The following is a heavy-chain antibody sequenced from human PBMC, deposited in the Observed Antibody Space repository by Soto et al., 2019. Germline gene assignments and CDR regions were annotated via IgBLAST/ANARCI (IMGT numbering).Heavy chain of an antibody. CDR2: IYYSGST. Sequence: SETLSLTCTVSGGSVSSGSYYWSWIRQPPGKGLEWIGYIYYSGSTNYNPSLKSRVTISVDTSKNQFSLKLSSVTAADTAVYYCARAGYCSGGSCYLGDYYYGMDVWGQGTTVTVSS. D-gene: IGHD2-15*01. CDR3: ARAGYCSGGSCYLGDYYYGMDV. V-gene: IGHV4-61*01. J-gene: IGHJ6*02. CDR1: GGSVSSGSYY.